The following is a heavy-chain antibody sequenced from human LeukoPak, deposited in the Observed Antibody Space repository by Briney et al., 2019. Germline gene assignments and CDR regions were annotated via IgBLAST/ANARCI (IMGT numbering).Heavy chain of an antibody. V-gene: IGHV4-4*07. Sequence: SETLSLTCTVSDGSITYNYWSWIRQPAGKGLEWIGRIYSSGRTNFNPSLKSRVTISVDTSKNQFSLKLSSVTAADTAVYYCARVSGYSSSWYRRYWYFDLWGRGTLVTVSS. CDR2: IYSSGRT. D-gene: IGHD6-13*01. J-gene: IGHJ2*01. CDR1: DGSITYNY. CDR3: ARVSGYSSSWYRRYWYFDL.